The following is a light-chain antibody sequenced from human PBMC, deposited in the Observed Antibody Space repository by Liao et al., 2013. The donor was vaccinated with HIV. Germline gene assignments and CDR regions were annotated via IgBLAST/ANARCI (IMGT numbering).Light chain of an antibody. V-gene: IGLV3-21*01. CDR3: QVWDTSSDHPYV. CDR1: SIGSKS. Sequence: SYELTQPSSLSVAPGKTARMTCGGNSIGSKSVHWHQQSPGQAPVLVIYDHNDRPSGIPERFSVSNSGNTATLTISRVEVGDEADYYCQVWDTSSDHPYVFGTGTKVTVL. J-gene: IGLJ1*01. CDR2: DHN.